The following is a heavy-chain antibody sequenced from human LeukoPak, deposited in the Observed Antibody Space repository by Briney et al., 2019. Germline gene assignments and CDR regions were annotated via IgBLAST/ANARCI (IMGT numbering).Heavy chain of an antibody. J-gene: IGHJ4*02. CDR2: ISGSGGAT. D-gene: IGHD6-25*01. CDR3: ANTAKVTPRDY. V-gene: IGHV3-23*01. Sequence: PGGSLILSCAASGFTFSTYGMSWVRQAPGKGLEWVSAISGSGGATYYADSVKGRFTISRDNSKNTLYLQMNSLRAEDTAVYYCANTAKVTPRDYWGQGTLVTVSS. CDR1: GFTFSTYG.